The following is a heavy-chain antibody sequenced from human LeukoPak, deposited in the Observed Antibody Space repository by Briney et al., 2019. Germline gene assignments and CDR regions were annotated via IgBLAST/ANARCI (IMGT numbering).Heavy chain of an antibody. Sequence: PSETLSLTCTVSGGSISSYYWSWIRQPPGKGLEWIGYIYYSGSTNYNPSLKSRVTISVDTSKNQFSLKLSSVTAADTAVYYCAREIAAVGINYYYMDVWGKGTTVTVSS. CDR1: GGSISSYY. D-gene: IGHD6-13*01. V-gene: IGHV4-59*01. CDR2: IYYSGST. J-gene: IGHJ6*03. CDR3: AREIAAVGINYYYMDV.